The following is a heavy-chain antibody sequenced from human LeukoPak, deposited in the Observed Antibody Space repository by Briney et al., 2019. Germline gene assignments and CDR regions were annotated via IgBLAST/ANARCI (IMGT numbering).Heavy chain of an antibody. D-gene: IGHD5-18*01. Sequence: SVKVSCKASGGTFSSYAISWVRQAPGQGLEWMGGIIPIFGTASYAQKFQGRVTITADESTSTAYMELSSLRSEDTAVYYCARAYSYGGTFDYWGQGTLSPSPQ. CDR1: GGTFSSYA. J-gene: IGHJ4*02. V-gene: IGHV1-69*13. CDR3: ARAYSYGGTFDY. CDR2: IIPIFGTA.